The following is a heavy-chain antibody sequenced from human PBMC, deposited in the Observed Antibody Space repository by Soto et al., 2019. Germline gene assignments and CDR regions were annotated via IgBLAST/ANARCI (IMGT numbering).Heavy chain of an antibody. D-gene: IGHD7-27*01. CDR1: GGSISSGGHY. J-gene: IGHJ4*02. Sequence: QVQLQESGPGLVKQSQTLSLTCTVSGGSISSGGHYWSWILQRPGKGLEWIGYIYYSGSTYYNPSLKRRVTIEVDTSKIQFSLKLSSVTAADTAVYYCASEDPNWGRFDYWGQGTLVTVSS. CDR2: IYYSGST. V-gene: IGHV4-31*03. CDR3: ASEDPNWGRFDY.